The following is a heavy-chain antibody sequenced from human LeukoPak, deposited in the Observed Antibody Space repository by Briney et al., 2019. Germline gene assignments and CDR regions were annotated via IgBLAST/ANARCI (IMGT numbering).Heavy chain of an antibody. V-gene: IGHV3-72*01. D-gene: IGHD3-16*02. J-gene: IGHJ3*02. Sequence: EGSPRLSCAASGFTFSDHYMDWVRQAPGKGLEWVGRTRNKANSYTTEYAASVKGRFTISRDDSKNSLYLQMNSLKTEDTAVYYCARYTAHDAFDIWGQGTMVTVSS. CDR3: ARYTAHDAFDI. CDR2: TRNKANSYTT. CDR1: GFTFSDHY.